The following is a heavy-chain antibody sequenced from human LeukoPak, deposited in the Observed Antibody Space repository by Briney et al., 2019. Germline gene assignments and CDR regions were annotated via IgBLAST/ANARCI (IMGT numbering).Heavy chain of an antibody. D-gene: IGHD3-9*01. CDR3: AKWGDYDVLTGYYVSDY. Sequence: PGGSLRLSCAASGFTFSNYAMSWVRQAPGKGLEWVSSITGSGSGIYYADSMKSRFTISRDNSKNPLYLQINSLRAEDTAVYYCAKWGDYDVLTGYYVSDYWGQGTLVTVSS. V-gene: IGHV3-23*01. CDR2: ITGSGSGI. CDR1: GFTFSNYA. J-gene: IGHJ4*02.